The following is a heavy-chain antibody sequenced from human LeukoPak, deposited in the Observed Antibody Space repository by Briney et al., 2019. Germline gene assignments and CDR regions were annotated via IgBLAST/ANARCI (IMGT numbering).Heavy chain of an antibody. CDR1: GFTFSTYA. Sequence: PEGSLRLSCAVSGFTFSTYAMSWVRQAPGKGLEWVSVISGSGDNTYYADSVKGRFTISRDNFKNTLYLQMNSLRAEDTALYYCTKRPSTDGYNSWGQGTLVTVSS. CDR3: TKRPSTDGYNS. D-gene: IGHD5-24*01. CDR2: ISGSGDNT. J-gene: IGHJ5*02. V-gene: IGHV3-23*01.